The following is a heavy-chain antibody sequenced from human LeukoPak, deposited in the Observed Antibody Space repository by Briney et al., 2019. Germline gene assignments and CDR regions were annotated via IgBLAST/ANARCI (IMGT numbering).Heavy chain of an antibody. CDR1: GFTFSSYG. CDR3: AKDRYYYDSSGYYLFDP. D-gene: IGHD3-22*01. CDR2: IRYDGSNK. Sequence: PGGSLRLSCAASGFTFSSYGMHWVRQAPGKGLEWVAFIRYDGSNKYYADSVKGRFTISRDSSKNTLYLQMNSLRAEDTAVYYCAKDRYYYDSSGYYLFDPWGQGTLVTISS. J-gene: IGHJ5*02. V-gene: IGHV3-30*02.